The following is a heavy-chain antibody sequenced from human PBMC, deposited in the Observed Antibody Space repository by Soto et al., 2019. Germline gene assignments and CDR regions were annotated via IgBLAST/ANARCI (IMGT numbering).Heavy chain of an antibody. V-gene: IGHV1-69*01. CDR2: IIPIFGTA. CDR3: ARDIAAAEAYGMDV. Sequence: QVQLVQSGAEVKKPGSSVKVSCKASGGTFSSYAISWVRQAPGQGLEWMGGIIPIFGTANYAQKFQGRVTITADESTSTAYMELSSLRSDDTAVYYCARDIAAAEAYGMDVWGQGTTVTVSS. D-gene: IGHD6-13*01. CDR1: GGTFSSYA. J-gene: IGHJ6*02.